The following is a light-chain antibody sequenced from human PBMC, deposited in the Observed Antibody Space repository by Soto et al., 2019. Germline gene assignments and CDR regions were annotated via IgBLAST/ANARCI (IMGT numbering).Light chain of an antibody. V-gene: IGLV2-14*01. CDR3: TSYSRYRVLV. Sequence: QSALTQPASVSGSLGPSITLSCTGTSSDIGGYKYVSWYQQHPGKAPKLLIFEVSNRPSGVSDRFSGSNSGNTASLTISGLQAEDEADYYCTSYSRYRVLVFGGGTKVTVL. CDR1: SSDIGGYKY. CDR2: EVS. J-gene: IGLJ3*02.